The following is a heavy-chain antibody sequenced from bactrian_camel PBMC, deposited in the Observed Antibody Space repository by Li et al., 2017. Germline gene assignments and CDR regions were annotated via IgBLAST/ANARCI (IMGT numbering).Heavy chain of an antibody. Sequence: DVQLVESGGGSVQAGETLRLSCTASGFTFDDSDMSWYRLTSGIQCELVSSIGRDGTAYYVDSVKGRFTISQDRAKNTVYLQMNSLKTEDTAVYYCAADRCTVVAGLLLGSSYEYNYWGQGTQVTVS. CDR1: GFTFDDSD. D-gene: IGHD6*01. CDR3: AADRCTVVAGLLLGSSYEYNY. CDR2: IGRDGTA. J-gene: IGHJ4*01. V-gene: IGHV3S66*01.